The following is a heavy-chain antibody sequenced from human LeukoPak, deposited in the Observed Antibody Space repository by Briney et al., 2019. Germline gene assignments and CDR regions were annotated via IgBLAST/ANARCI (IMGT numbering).Heavy chain of an antibody. CDR3: ARDRAWNYFDY. CDR2: INQDGSQK. V-gene: IGHV3-7*01. D-gene: IGHD3-3*01. Sequence: GGSLRLSGEASGFSFSSYWMGWVRQAPGKGLEWVANINQDGSQKFHVDSVRGRFTISRDNAANSLYLQMDSLRAEDTAVYYCARDRAWNYFDYWGQGTLVTVSS. CDR1: GFSFSSYW. J-gene: IGHJ4*02.